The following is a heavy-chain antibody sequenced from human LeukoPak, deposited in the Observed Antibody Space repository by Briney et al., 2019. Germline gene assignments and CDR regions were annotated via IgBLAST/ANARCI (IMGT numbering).Heavy chain of an antibody. CDR2: IYHSGST. CDR3: ARDHAAASGWWFDP. Sequence: SQTLSLTCAVSGGSISSGGYSWSWIRQPPGKGLEWIGYIYHSGSTYYNPSLKSRVTISVDRSKNQFSLKLSSVTAADTAVYYCARDHAAASGWWFDPWGQGTLVTVSS. CDR1: GGSISSGGYS. J-gene: IGHJ5*02. V-gene: IGHV4-30-2*01. D-gene: IGHD1-1*01.